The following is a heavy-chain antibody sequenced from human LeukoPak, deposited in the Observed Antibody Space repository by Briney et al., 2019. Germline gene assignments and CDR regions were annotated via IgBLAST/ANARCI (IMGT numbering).Heavy chain of an antibody. D-gene: IGHD3-22*01. CDR2: IIPILGIA. CDR1: GGTFSSYA. V-gene: IGHV1-69*04. Sequence: ASVKVSCKASGGTFSSYAISWVRQAPGQGLEWMGRIIPILGIANYAQKFQGRVTITADKSTSTAYMELSSLRSEDTAVYYCARAQHYYDSSGYNYWGQGTLVTVSS. J-gene: IGHJ4*02. CDR3: ARAQHYYDSSGYNY.